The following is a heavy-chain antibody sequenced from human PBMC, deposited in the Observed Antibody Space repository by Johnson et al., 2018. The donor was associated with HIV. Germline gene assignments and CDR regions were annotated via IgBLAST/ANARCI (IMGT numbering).Heavy chain of an antibody. CDR1: GFTFSNAW. V-gene: IGHV3-15*01. Sequence: VQLVESGGGVVQPGRSLRLSCTASGFTFSNAWMSWVRQAPGKGLEWVGRIKSKTDGGTTDYAAPVKGRFTMSRDDEKNTLYLQMNSLKTEDTAVYYCTPDGGISGSYSRTPRQDAFDIWGQGTMVTVSS. J-gene: IGHJ3*02. D-gene: IGHD1-26*01. CDR2: IKSKTDGGTT. CDR3: TPDGGISGSYSRTPRQDAFDI.